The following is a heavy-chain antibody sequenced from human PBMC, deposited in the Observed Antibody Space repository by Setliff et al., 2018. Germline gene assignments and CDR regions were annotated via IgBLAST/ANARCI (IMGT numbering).Heavy chain of an antibody. CDR1: GGSISNHY. J-gene: IGHJ4*02. D-gene: IGHD3-3*01. CDR2: IYYSGST. Sequence: SETLSLTCTVSGGSISNHYWSWIRQPPGKGLEWIGYIYYSGSTNYNPSLKSRVTISVDTSKNQFSLKLSSVTAADTAVYYCARADGSGYYIVDYWGQGTLVTVSS. V-gene: IGHV4-59*11. CDR3: ARADGSGYYIVDY.